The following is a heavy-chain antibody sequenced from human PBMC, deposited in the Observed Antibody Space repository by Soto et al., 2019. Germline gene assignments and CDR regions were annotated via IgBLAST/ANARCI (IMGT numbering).Heavy chain of an antibody. CDR1: GYTFTSYA. D-gene: IGHD6-13*01. V-gene: IGHV1-3*01. CDR3: ASGKKGIAAARMTWFDT. Sequence: GASVKVSCKASGYTFTSYAMHWVRQAPGQRLEWMGWINAGNGNTKYSQKFQGRVTITRDTSASTAYMELSSLRSEDTAVYYCASGKKGIAAARMTWFDTWGQGTLVTVSS. J-gene: IGHJ5*02. CDR2: INAGNGNT.